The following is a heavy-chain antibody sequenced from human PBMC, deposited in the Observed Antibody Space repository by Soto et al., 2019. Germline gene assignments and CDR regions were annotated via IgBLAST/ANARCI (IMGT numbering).Heavy chain of an antibody. V-gene: IGHV3-21*01. Sequence: EVQLVESGGGLVKPGGSLRLSCAASGFTFSSYSMNWVRQAPGKGLEWVSSISSSSSYIYYADSVKGRFTISRDNAKNSLYLQMNSLRAEDTAVYYCARDDMVAGTDDAFDIWGQGTMVTVSS. J-gene: IGHJ3*02. CDR1: GFTFSSYS. D-gene: IGHD6-19*01. CDR3: ARDDMVAGTDDAFDI. CDR2: ISSSSSYI.